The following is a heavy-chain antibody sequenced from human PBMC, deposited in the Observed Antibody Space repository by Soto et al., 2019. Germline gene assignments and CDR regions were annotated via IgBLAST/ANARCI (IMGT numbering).Heavy chain of an antibody. CDR2: FDPEDGET. V-gene: IGHV1-24*01. CDR1: GYSLSVLF. Sequence: ALVKVSCKISGYSLSVLFRHWVRQAHGKGLEWMGGFDPEDGETIYAQKFQGRVTMTEDTSTDTAYIELSSLRSEDTAVYYCAVTWELLGAYFDYWGQGTLVTVSS. CDR3: AVTWELLGAYFDY. J-gene: IGHJ4*02. D-gene: IGHD1-26*01.